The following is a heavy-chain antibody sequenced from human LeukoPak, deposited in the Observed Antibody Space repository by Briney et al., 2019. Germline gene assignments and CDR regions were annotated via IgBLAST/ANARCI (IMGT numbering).Heavy chain of an antibody. D-gene: IGHD3-22*01. Sequence: GGSLRLSCAASGFTFSSYWMSWVRQAPGKGLEWVANIKQDGSEKYYVDSVKGRFTISRDNAKNSLYLQMNSLRAEDTAVYYCARDRVQGAYYYYDSSGYFDYWGQGTLVTVSS. CDR3: ARDRVQGAYYYYDSSGYFDY. CDR1: GFTFSSYW. V-gene: IGHV3-7*01. J-gene: IGHJ4*02. CDR2: IKQDGSEK.